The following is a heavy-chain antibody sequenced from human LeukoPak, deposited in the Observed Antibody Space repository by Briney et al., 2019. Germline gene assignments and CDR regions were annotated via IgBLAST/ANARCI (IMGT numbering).Heavy chain of an antibody. CDR1: GGSISSSSYY. J-gene: IGHJ3*02. CDR2: IYYSGST. CDR3: ARGYCSGGSCYWGQGADAFDI. Sequence: SETLSLTCTVSGGSISSSSYYWGWIRQPPGKGLEWIGYIYYSGSTNYSPSLKSRVTISVDTSKNQFSLKLSSVTAADTAVYYCARGYCSGGSCYWGQGADAFDIWGQGTMVTVSS. D-gene: IGHD2-15*01. V-gene: IGHV4-61*05.